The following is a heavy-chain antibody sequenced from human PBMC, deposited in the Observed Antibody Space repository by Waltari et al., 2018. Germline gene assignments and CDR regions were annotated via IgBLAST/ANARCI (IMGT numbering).Heavy chain of an antibody. CDR3: ARDWGRICGVDCKCPDY. J-gene: IGHJ4*02. CDR1: GFIYSSHA. CDR2: ISYDGGNT. Sequence: QVQLVESGGGVVQPGRSLRLSCDASGFIYSSHAMHWVRQAPGIGLEWVAVISYDGGNTYYSDSVKGRFTISRDNSKNSLYLQMNSLRAEDTAVYFCARDWGRICGVDCKCPDYWGQGTLVTVSS. V-gene: IGHV3-30-3*01. D-gene: IGHD2-21*02.